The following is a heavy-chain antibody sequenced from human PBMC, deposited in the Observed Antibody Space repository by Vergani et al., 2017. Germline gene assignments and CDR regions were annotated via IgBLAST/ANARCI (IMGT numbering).Heavy chain of an antibody. CDR3: ARDPYQPLLYGGLGYYYGMDV. D-gene: IGHD2-2*02. J-gene: IGHJ6*02. CDR2: ISAYNGNT. CDR1: GYPFTSYG. V-gene: IGHV1-18*01. Sequence: QVQLVQSGAEVKKPGASVKVSCKASGYPFTSYGISWVRQAPGQGLEWMGWISAYNGNTNYAQKLQGRVTMTTDTSTSTAYMELRSLRSDDTAVYYCARDPYQPLLYGGLGYYYGMDVWGQGTTVTVSS.